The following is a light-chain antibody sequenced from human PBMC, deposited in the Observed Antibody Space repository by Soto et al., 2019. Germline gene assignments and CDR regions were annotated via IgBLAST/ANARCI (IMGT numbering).Light chain of an antibody. V-gene: IGLV2-8*01. CDR3: KSYAGSNTYV. CDR1: KSDIGVYDF. J-gene: IGLJ1*01. CDR2: EVV. Sequence: QSALTQPPSASGSPGQSVTISCTGTKSDIGVYDFVSWYQHHPGKAPRLIIYEVVQRPSGVPDRFSGSKSGNTASLTVSGLQAEDEADYFCKSYAGSNTYVFGSGTKLTV.